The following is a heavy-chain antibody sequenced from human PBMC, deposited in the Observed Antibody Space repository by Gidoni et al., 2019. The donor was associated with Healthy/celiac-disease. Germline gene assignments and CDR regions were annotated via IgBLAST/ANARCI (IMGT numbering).Heavy chain of an antibody. V-gene: IGHV3-74*01. CDR2: INSDGSST. CDR3: AFSSSEPDYYYYYGMDV. CDR1: GFTFSSYW. Sequence: EVQLVESGGGLVQPGGSLRLSCAVSGFTFSSYWMHWVRQAPGKGLVWVSRINSDGSSTSYADSVKGRFTISRDNAKNTLYLQMNSLRAEDTAVYYCAFSSSEPDYYYYYGMDVWGQGTTVTVSS. D-gene: IGHD6-6*01. J-gene: IGHJ6*02.